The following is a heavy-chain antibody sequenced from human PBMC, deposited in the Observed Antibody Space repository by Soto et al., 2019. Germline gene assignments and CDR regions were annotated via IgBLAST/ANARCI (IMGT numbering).Heavy chain of an antibody. CDR2: ISSSSSYI. J-gene: IGHJ4*02. V-gene: IGHV3-21*01. CDR3: ARDDGGSGWSNDY. D-gene: IGHD6-19*01. Sequence: ESGGGLVKPGGSLRLSFAASGFTFSSYSMNWVRQAPGKGLEWVSSISSSSSYIYYADSVKGRFTISRDNAKNSLYLQMNSLRAEDTAVYYCARDDGGSGWSNDYWGQGTLVTVSS. CDR1: GFTFSSYS.